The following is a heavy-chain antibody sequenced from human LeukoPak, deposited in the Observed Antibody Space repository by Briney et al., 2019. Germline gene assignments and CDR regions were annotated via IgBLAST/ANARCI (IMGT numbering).Heavy chain of an antibody. V-gene: IGHV3-23*01. CDR3: AKGKAAGPEYYFDY. CDR2: ISGSGGST. CDR1: GFTFSSFA. J-gene: IGHJ4*02. Sequence: GGSLRLSCVASGFTFSSFAMAWVRQAPGKGLEWVSAISGSGGSTYYADSVKGRFTISRDNSKNTLYLQMNSLRAEDTAVYYCAKGKAAGPEYYFDYWGQGTLVTVSS. D-gene: IGHD6-13*01.